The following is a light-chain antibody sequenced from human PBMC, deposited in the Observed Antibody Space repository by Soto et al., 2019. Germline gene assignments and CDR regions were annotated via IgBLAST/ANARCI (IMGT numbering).Light chain of an antibody. J-gene: IGKJ1*01. CDR2: GAS. Sequence: EIVLTQSPATLSLSPGARATLSCRASQSISSNLAWYQQKPGQAPRLLIFGASTRATGIPARFSGSGSGTEFTLTVSSLQSEDCAVYYCQHLNTWPRAFGQGTKVEIK. V-gene: IGKV3-15*01. CDR3: QHLNTWPRA. CDR1: QSISSN.